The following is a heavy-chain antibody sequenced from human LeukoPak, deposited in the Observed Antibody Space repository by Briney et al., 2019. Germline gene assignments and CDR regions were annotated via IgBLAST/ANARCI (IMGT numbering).Heavy chain of an antibody. V-gene: IGHV3-23*01. CDR1: GFTFSSHA. CDR3: AKDRYYDFWSGYSFDY. D-gene: IGHD3-3*01. CDR2: ISGSCGIT. Sequence: GGSLRLSCAASGFTFSSHAMSWVRQAPGKGLEGVSAISGSCGITYYADSVTGLFTISRANSKNTLYLQMNSLRAEDTAVYYCAKDRYYDFWSGYSFDYWGQGTLVTVSS. J-gene: IGHJ4*02.